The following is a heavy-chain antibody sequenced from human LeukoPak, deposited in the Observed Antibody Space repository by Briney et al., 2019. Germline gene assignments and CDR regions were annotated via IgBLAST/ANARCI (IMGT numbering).Heavy chain of an antibody. J-gene: IGHJ5*02. D-gene: IGHD6-13*01. V-gene: IGHV4-30-4*01. CDR1: GGSISSGDYY. CDR3: ARQAYSSNLGWFDP. Sequence: SETLSLTCTVSGGSISSGDYYWSWIRQPPGKGLEWIGYIYYSGSTYYNPSLKSRVTISVDTSKNQFSLKLSSVTAADTAVYYCARQAYSSNLGWFDPWGQGTLVTVSS. CDR2: IYYSGST.